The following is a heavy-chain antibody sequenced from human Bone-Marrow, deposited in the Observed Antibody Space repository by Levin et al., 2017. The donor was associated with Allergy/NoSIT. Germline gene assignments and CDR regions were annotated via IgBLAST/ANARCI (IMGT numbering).Heavy chain of an antibody. CDR3: TRDNRMPVGGTGWFDP. CDR1: GYVFATHY. J-gene: IGHJ5*02. V-gene: IGHV1-46*03. D-gene: IGHD4-23*01. CDR2: IDPSGGAT. Sequence: ASVKVSCKTSGYVFATHYMHWVRQAPRQGLEWMGLIDPSGGATTYAQNFQGRVTVTRDASTATVYLELTNLTSEDPGIYYCTRDNRMPVGGTGWFDPWGQGTLVTVFS.